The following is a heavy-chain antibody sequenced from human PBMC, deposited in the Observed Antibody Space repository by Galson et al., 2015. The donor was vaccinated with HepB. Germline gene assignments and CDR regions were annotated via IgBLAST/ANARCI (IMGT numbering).Heavy chain of an antibody. Sequence: SLRLSCAASKFIFNSYNMNWVRQAPGEGLEWVSSISSDSTYIYYADSVRGRFTISRDNAKNSLYLQMNSLRPEDTAVYYCARDWGIAVAGTWWFDPWGQGTLVTVSS. CDR2: ISSDSTYI. J-gene: IGHJ5*02. D-gene: IGHD6-19*01. CDR1: KFIFNSYN. CDR3: ARDWGIAVAGTWWFDP. V-gene: IGHV3-21*01.